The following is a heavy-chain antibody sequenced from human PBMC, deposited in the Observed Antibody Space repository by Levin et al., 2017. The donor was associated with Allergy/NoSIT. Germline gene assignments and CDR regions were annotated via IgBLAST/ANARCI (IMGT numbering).Heavy chain of an antibody. J-gene: IGHJ4*02. CDR1: GFTFSSYA. Sequence: SCAASGFTFSSYAMSWVRQAPGKGLEWVSAISGSGGSTYYADSVKGRFTISRDNSKNTLYLQMNSLRAEDTAVYYCAKGQFSDTAMAFDYWGQGTLVTVSS. V-gene: IGHV3-23*01. CDR3: AKGQFSDTAMAFDY. CDR2: ISGSGGST. D-gene: IGHD5-18*01.